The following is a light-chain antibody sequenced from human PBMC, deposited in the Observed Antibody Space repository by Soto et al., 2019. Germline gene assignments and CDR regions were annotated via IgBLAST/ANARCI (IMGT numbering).Light chain of an antibody. J-gene: IGKJ4*01. CDR2: GAS. CDR1: QSVSSN. Sequence: IVITRSPATRSVSPGERATLSCRAGQSVSSNLAWYQQKPGQAPRLLIYGASTRATGIPARFSGSGSGTDFTLNISSLEPEEFAVYSCPKRSNWPLTVGRGTKVDI. V-gene: IGKV3-15*01. CDR3: PKRSNWPLT.